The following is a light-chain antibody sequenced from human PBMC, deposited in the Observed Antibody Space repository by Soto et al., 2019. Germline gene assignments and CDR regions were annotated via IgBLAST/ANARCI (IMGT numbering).Light chain of an antibody. CDR1: QGVYSN. CDR2: GTF. V-gene: IGKV3D-15*01. Sequence: EIVLTHSPVTLSVSPGETVALFCRASQGVYSNLAWDHQRPGQPPRLLIHGTFTRATGTPDRFFGGGLGTAFTITINRLEPEDFGTYYCWQYDQLLPLTFGGGTTVEVK. CDR3: WQYDQLLPLT. J-gene: IGKJ4*01.